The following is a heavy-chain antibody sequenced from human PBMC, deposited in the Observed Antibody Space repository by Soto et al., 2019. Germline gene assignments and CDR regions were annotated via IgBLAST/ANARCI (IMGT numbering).Heavy chain of an antibody. CDR2: IIPIFGTA. CDR3: AITCGYSYGYGY. V-gene: IGHV1-69*12. J-gene: IGHJ4*02. Sequence: QVQLVQSGAEVKKPGSSVKVSCKASGGTFSSYAISWVRQAPGQGLEWMGGIIPIFGTANYAQKFQGRVTITADEYTSTAYRERRSLRSEATAVYYCAITCGYSYGYGYWGQGALVTVSS. CDR1: GGTFSSYA. D-gene: IGHD5-18*01.